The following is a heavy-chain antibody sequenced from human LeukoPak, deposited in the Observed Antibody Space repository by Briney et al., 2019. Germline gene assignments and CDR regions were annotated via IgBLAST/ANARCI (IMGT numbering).Heavy chain of an antibody. J-gene: IGHJ6*02. CDR1: GDSIRTTRY. D-gene: IGHD5-24*01. V-gene: IGHV4-39*01. CDR3: ATQGYNNQTMDV. CDR2: VYFSGST. Sequence: SETLFLTCTVSGDSIRTTRYWGWIRQPPGKGLEWIGAVYFSGSTYYNPSLKSRVIISVGTSKNQFSLKLTSVTAADTAVYYCATQGYNNQTMDVWGQGTTVTVSS.